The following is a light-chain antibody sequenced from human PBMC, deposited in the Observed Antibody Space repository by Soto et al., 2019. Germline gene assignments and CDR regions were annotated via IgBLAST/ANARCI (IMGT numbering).Light chain of an antibody. Sequence: EIVLTQSPGTVSLSPGERPTLSCRASQSVSSSYLAWYQQKPGQAPRLLIYAASSRATRSPDRFSGGGSGTDFTLTISRLEPEDFAVYYCQQYGSSGTFGQGTKVDIK. CDR3: QQYGSSGT. V-gene: IGKV3-20*01. J-gene: IGKJ1*01. CDR1: QSVSSSY. CDR2: AAS.